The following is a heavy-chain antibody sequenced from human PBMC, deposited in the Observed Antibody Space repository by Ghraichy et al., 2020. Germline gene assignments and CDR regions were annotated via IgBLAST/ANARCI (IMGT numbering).Heavy chain of an antibody. Sequence: SETLSLTCAVYGGSFSGYYWSWIRQPPGKGLEWIGEINHSGSTNYNPSLKSRVTISVDTSKNQFSLQLSSVTAADTAVYYCARDGLAARLYRAFDIWGPGTMFTVSS. CDR1: GGSFSGYY. CDR3: ARDGLAARLYRAFDI. D-gene: IGHD6-6*01. V-gene: IGHV4-34*01. J-gene: IGHJ3*02. CDR2: INHSGST.